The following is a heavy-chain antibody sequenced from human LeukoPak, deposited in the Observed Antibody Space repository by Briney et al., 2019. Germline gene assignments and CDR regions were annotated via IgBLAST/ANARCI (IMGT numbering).Heavy chain of an antibody. CDR1: GFTFSSYN. V-gene: IGHV3-21*04. CDR3: AKDKSLGGYSYGSYDY. Sequence: GGSLRLSCAASGFTFSSYNMNWVRQPPGKGLEWVSCISGSSSYIAYADSVKGRFTISRDNAKNSLYLQMNSLRAEDTALYYCAKDKSLGGYSYGSYDYWGQGTLVTVSS. D-gene: IGHD5-18*01. J-gene: IGHJ4*02. CDR2: ISGSSSYI.